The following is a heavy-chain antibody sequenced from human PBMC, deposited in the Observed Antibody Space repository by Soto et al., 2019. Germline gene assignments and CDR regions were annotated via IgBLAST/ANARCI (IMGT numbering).Heavy chain of an antibody. CDR1: GFNFSTYG. J-gene: IGHJ1*01. V-gene: IGHV3-21*01. CDR2: ISSSSSFR. Sequence: GRSLRLSCAVSGFNFSTYGMNWVRQATGKGLEWVSSISSSSSFRYYADSVKGRFTISRDNAKNSLYLQMNSLRGEDTAVYYCARGAPGRDGYNLDFQHWGQGTLVTVSS. CDR3: ARGAPGRDGYNLDFQH. D-gene: IGHD5-12*01.